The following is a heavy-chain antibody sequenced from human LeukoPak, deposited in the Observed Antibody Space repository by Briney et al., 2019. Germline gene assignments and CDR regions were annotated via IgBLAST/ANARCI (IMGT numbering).Heavy chain of an antibody. CDR2: IYYSGST. J-gene: IGHJ6*03. CDR3: ARAVYYYMDV. Sequence: PETLSLTCTVSGGSISSSSYYWGWIRQPPGKGLEWIGSIYYSGSTYYNPSLKSRVTISVDTSKNQFSLKLSSVTAADTAVYYCARAVYYYMDVWGKGTTVTVSS. V-gene: IGHV4-39*07. CDR1: GGSISSSSYY. D-gene: IGHD4-17*01.